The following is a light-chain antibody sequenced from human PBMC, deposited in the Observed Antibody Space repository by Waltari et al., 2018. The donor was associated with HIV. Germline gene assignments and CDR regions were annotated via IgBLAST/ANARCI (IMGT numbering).Light chain of an antibody. J-gene: IGKJ4*01. Sequence: DIQMTQSPSALSASVGDRVTITCRASQGIGDDLGWFQQKPGKAPKRLIYATSSLQSGVPSRFSGSGSGREFTLTINSLQPEDFATYYCQQHNSYPPTFGGGTKVEIK. V-gene: IGKV1-17*01. CDR3: QQHNSYPPT. CDR2: ATS. CDR1: QGIGDD.